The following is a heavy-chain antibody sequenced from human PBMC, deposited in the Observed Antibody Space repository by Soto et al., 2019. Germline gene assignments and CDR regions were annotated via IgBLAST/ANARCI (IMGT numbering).Heavy chain of an antibody. CDR3: ARGGGVGVAGSAAFDM. V-gene: IGHV1-2*02. Sequence: QLHLVQSGAVVKKPGASVTVSCSASGYPVTAYYMHWVRQAPGRRREWMGGINPATGAAKYTQTFQGRVTMTRDTSTSTVFMELSGLTSEDTAVFYCARGGGVGVAGSAAFDMWGQGTLVTVSS. CDR2: INPATGAA. D-gene: IGHD3-3*01. CDR1: GYPVTAYY. J-gene: IGHJ3*02.